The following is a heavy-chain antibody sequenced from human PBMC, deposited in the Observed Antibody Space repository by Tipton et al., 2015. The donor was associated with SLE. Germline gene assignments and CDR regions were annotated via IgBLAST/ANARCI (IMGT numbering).Heavy chain of an antibody. V-gene: IGHV3-30*01. CDR3: ASPYGGDYYDSSGYHL. D-gene: IGHD3-22*01. J-gene: IGHJ4*02. Sequence: ALISFDGSNTYYADSMKGRFTISRDNSKNTLYLQMNSLRADDTAVYFCASPYGGDYYDSSGYHLWGQGTLVTVSS. CDR2: ISFDGSNT.